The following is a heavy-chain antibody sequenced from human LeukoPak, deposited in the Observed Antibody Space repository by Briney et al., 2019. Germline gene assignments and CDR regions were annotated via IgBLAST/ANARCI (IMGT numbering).Heavy chain of an antibody. J-gene: IGHJ4*02. CDR1: GFTTSILY. V-gene: IGHV3-66*04. CDR3: ATRNLHSSSDILK. Sequence: GGSLRLSCVASGFTTSILYFHWVRQTPGKGLEWVLVIYTGGATYYADSVKGRFTISRDDSKNMMYLQMNSLRVEDTAIYYCATRNLHSSSDILKWGQGTLVTVSS. D-gene: IGHD3-9*01. CDR2: IYTGGAT.